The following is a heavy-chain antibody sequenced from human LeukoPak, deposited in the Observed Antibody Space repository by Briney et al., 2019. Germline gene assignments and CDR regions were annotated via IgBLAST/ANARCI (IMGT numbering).Heavy chain of an antibody. D-gene: IGHD2-15*01. V-gene: IGHV1-18*01. CDR1: GYTFTSYG. J-gene: IGHJ4*02. CDR3: ARDPRGILVARNDY. CDR2: ISAYNGNT. Sequence: GASVKVSCTASGYTFTSYGMSWVRQAPGQGLEWMAWISAYNGNTNYAQTLQGRVTMTTDTSTSTAYMELRSLRSDDTAVYYCARDPRGILVARNDYWGQGTLVTVSS.